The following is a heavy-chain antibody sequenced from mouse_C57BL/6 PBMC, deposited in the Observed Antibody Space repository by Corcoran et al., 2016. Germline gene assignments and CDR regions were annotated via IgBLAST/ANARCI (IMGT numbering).Heavy chain of an antibody. Sequence: QVTLKESGPGILQSSQTLSLTCSFSGFSLSTSGMGVSWIRQPSGKGLEWLAHIYWDDDKRYNPSLKSRLTISKDTSRNQVFLKITSVDTADTATYYCARSYLYYGSEDYAMDYWGQGTSVTVSS. CDR2: IYWDDDK. V-gene: IGHV8-12*01. CDR1: GFSLSTSGMG. D-gene: IGHD1-1*01. CDR3: ARSYLYYGSEDYAMDY. J-gene: IGHJ4*01.